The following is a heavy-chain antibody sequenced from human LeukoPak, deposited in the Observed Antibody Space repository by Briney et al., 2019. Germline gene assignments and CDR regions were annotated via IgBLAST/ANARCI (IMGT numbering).Heavy chain of an antibody. J-gene: IGHJ5*02. CDR2: ISAYNGNT. V-gene: IGHV1-18*01. CDR3: AREVPYYYDSSGLNWFDP. D-gene: IGHD3-22*01. CDR1: GYTLTSYG. Sequence: ASVKVSCKASGYTLTSYGISWVRQAPGQGLEWMGWISAYNGNTNYAQKLQGRVTMTTDTSTSTAYMELRSLRSDDTAVYYCAREVPYYYDSSGLNWFDPWGQGTLVTVSS.